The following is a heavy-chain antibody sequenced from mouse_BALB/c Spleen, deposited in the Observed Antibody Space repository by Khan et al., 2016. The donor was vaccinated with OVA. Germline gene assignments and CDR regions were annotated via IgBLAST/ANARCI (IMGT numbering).Heavy chain of an antibody. CDR3: ARQVYPGYFDV. Sequence: QVTLKESGPGPVAPSQSLSITCTISGFSLTSYGVHWVRQPAGKGLEWLVVIWSDGRTTYNSALKSRLSISKDNSKSQVFLKANSLQTDDTAIYYCARQVYPGYFDVWGAGTTVTVSS. D-gene: IGHD2-1*01. V-gene: IGHV2-6-1*01. CDR2: IWSDGRT. J-gene: IGHJ1*01. CDR1: GFSLTSYG.